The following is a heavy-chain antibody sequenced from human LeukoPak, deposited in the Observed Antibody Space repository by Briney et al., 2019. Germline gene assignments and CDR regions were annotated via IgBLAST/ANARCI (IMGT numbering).Heavy chain of an antibody. J-gene: IGHJ4*02. V-gene: IGHV4-34*01. D-gene: IGHD6-19*01. CDR3: ARGGIAVAGRPLDY. CDR2: INHSGST. CDR1: GFTFSNAW. Sequence: GSLRLSCAASGFTFSNAWMSWIRQPPGKGLEWIGEINHSGSTNYNPSLKSRVTISVDTSKNQFSLKLSSVTAADTAVYYCARGGIAVAGRPLDYWGQGTLVTVSS.